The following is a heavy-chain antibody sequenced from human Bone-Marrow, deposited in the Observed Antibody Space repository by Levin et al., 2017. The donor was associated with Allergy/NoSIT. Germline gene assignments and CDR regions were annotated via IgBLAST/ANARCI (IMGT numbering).Heavy chain of an antibody. CDR3: ARGKVRGVIVDY. V-gene: IGHV4-30-2*01. Sequence: SETLSLTCAVSGGSISSGGYSWSWIRQPPGKGLEWIGYIYHSGSTYYNPSLKSRVTISVDRSKNQFSLKLSSVTAADTAVYYCARGKVRGVIVDYWGQGTLVTVSS. J-gene: IGHJ4*02. CDR2: IYHSGST. D-gene: IGHD3-10*01. CDR1: GGSISSGGYS.